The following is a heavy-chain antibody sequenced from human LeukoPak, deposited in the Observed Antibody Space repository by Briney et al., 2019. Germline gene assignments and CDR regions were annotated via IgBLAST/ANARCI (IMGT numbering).Heavy chain of an antibody. V-gene: IGHV4-39*01. CDR2: IYYSGST. CDR1: GGSISSSSYY. CDR3: ARQVYSGTHYFDY. J-gene: IGHJ4*02. Sequence: SETLSLTCTVSGGSISSSSYYWGWIRQPPGKGLEWIGSIYYSGSTYYNPSLKSRVTISVDTSKNQFSLRLSSVTAADTAVYYCARQVYSGTHYFDYWGQGTLVTVSS. D-gene: IGHD1-26*01.